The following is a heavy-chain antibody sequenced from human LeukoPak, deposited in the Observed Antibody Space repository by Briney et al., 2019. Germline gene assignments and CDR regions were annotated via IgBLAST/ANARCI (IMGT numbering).Heavy chain of an antibody. CDR2: IYYSGST. D-gene: IGHD4-17*01. J-gene: IGHJ3*02. V-gene: IGHV4-31*03. CDR1: GGSISSGGYY. Sequence: SETLSLTCTVSGGSISSGGYYWSWIRQHPGKGLEWIGYIYYSGSTYYNPSLKSRVTISVDTSKNQFSLKLSSVTAADTAVYYCAREATVSQGAFDIWGQGTMVTVSS. CDR3: AREATVSQGAFDI.